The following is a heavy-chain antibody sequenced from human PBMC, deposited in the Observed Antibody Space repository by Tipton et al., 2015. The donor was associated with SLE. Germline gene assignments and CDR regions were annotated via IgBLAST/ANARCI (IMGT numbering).Heavy chain of an antibody. D-gene: IGHD4-17*01. V-gene: IGHV4-59*01. CDR1: GGSMNDYY. CDR2: IYYTGSS. J-gene: IGHJ4*02. Sequence: TLSLTCTVSGGSMNDYYLSWIRQPPGKGLEWIGYIYYTGSSNHNPSLKGRVTMSVDTSKNQFSLKLSSVTPADTAVYYCATLSLPYADYEMNWGQGTLVTVSS. CDR3: ATLSLPYADYEMN.